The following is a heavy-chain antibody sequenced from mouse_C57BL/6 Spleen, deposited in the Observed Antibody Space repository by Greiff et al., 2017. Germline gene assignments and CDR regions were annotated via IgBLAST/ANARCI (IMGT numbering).Heavy chain of an antibody. J-gene: IGHJ4*01. CDR3: ARSYDYGGPYYYAMDY. V-gene: IGHV1-81*01. CDR1: GYTFTSYG. CDR2: IYPRSGNT. D-gene: IGHD1-1*01. Sequence: VQLQESGAELARPGASVKLSCKASGYTFTSYGISWVKQRTGQGLEWIGEIYPRSGNTYYNEKFKGKATLTADKSSSTAYMELRSLTSEDSAVYFCARSYDYGGPYYYAMDYWGQGTSVTVSS.